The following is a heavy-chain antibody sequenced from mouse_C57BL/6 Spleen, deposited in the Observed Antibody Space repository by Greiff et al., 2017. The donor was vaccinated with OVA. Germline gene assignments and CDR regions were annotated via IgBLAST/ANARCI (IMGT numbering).Heavy chain of an antibody. J-gene: IGHJ4*01. CDR3: ARPLITTVVDAMDY. Sequence: VQLQQSGPELVKPGASVKLSCKASGYTFTSYDINWVKQRPGQGLEWIGWIYPRDGSTKYNEKFKGKATLTVDTSSSTAYMELNSLTSEDSAVYFCARPLITTVVDAMDYWGQGTSVTVSS. CDR1: GYTFTSYD. CDR2: IYPRDGST. D-gene: IGHD1-1*01. V-gene: IGHV1-85*01.